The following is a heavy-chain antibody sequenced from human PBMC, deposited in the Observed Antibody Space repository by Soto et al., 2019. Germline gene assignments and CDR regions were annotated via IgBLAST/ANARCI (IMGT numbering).Heavy chain of an antibody. CDR1: GGSISSSSYY. V-gene: IGHV4-39*01. D-gene: IGHD3-10*01. Sequence: QLQLQESGPGLVKPSETLSLTCTVSGGSISSSSYYWGWIRQPPGKGLEWIGSIYYSGSTYYNPSLKSRVTISVDTSKNQFSLKLSSVTAADTAVYYCVTGAYGSGSYYPNFDYWGQGTLVTVSS. CDR2: IYYSGST. J-gene: IGHJ4*02. CDR3: VTGAYGSGSYYPNFDY.